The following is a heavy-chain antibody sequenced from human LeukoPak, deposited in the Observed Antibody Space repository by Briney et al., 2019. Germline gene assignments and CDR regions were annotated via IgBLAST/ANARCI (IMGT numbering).Heavy chain of an antibody. V-gene: IGHV3-23*01. D-gene: IGHD1/OR15-1a*01. Sequence: GGSLRLSCAASGLSFSTYAMSWVRQAPGKGLEWVSAIRDSGGSTYYADSVKARFTISRDNSKSTLFLQMNSLRVEDTAIYYCAKRTDNWNIGGPFDYWGQGTLVTVSS. CDR3: AKRTDNWNIGGPFDY. CDR1: GLSFSTYA. CDR2: IRDSGGST. J-gene: IGHJ4*02.